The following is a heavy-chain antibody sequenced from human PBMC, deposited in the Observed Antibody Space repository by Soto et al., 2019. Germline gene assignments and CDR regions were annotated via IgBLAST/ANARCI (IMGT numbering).Heavy chain of an antibody. D-gene: IGHD3-10*01. CDR3: ASTSPPRGSGSDY. V-gene: IGHV1-69*02. CDR2: IIPILGIA. Sequence: ASVKVSCKASGGTFSSYTISWVRQAPGQGLEWMGRIIPILGIANYAQKFQGRVTITADKSTSTAYMELSSLRSEDTAVYYCASTSPPRGSGSDYWGQGTLVTVSS. CDR1: GGTFSSYT. J-gene: IGHJ4*02.